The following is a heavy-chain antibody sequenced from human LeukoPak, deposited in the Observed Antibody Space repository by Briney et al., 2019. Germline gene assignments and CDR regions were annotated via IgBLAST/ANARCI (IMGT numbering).Heavy chain of an antibody. CDR3: AKDPVAGAPAYYFDN. D-gene: IGHD6-19*01. CDR1: GFTFNSYG. CDR2: LRYDGRNQ. Sequence: GGSLRLSCVASGFTFNSYGMNWVRQAPGKGLEWVSFLRYDGRNQHYADSVGGRFTISRDNPNNTLYLQMNSLRPEDTAVYYCAKDPVAGAPAYYFDNWGQGTLVTVPS. J-gene: IGHJ4*02. V-gene: IGHV3-30*02.